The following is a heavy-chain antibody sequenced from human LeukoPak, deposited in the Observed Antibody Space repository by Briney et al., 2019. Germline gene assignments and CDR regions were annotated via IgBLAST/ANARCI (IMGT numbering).Heavy chain of an antibody. CDR1: GHNFRAYY. V-gene: IGHV1-2*02. Sequence: ASVKVSCKASGHNFRAYYTHWVRQAPGQGLEWLGYIRPMTGDTNYAQKFQDRVTFSMDTSTATAYMELRSLRSDDTAFYYCGRGVQSFDPWGQGTLVTVSS. CDR3: GRGVQSFDP. CDR2: IRPMTGDT. J-gene: IGHJ5*02.